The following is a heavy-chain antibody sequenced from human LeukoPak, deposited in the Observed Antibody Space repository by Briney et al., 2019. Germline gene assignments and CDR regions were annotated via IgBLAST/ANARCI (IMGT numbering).Heavy chain of an antibody. J-gene: IGHJ3*02. CDR3: ARGAVFTIFGVVSSDAFDI. D-gene: IGHD3-3*01. CDR1: GYTFTSYV. Sequence: ASVKVSCKASGYTFTSYVINWVRQATGQGLEWMGWMNPNSGNTGYAQKFQGRVTMTRSTSISTAYMELSSLRSEDTAVYYCARGAVFTIFGVVSSDAFDIWGQGTMVTVSS. CDR2: MNPNSGNT. V-gene: IGHV1-8*01.